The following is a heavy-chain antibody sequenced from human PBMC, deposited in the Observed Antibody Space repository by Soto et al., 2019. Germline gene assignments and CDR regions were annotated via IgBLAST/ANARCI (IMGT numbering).Heavy chain of an antibody. J-gene: IGHJ4*02. V-gene: IGHV3-23*01. CDR1: GFTFSSYA. Sequence: GGSLRLSCAASGFTFSSYAMSWVRQAPGKGLEWVSAISGSGGSTYYADSVKGRFTISRDNSKNTLYLQMNSLRAEDTAVYYCAKDRGYYDSSGYYYVFFDYWGQGTLVTVSS. CDR2: ISGSGGST. D-gene: IGHD3-22*01. CDR3: AKDRGYYDSSGYYYVFFDY.